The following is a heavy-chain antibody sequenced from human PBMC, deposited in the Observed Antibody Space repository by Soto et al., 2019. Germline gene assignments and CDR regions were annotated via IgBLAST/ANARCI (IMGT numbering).Heavy chain of an antibody. CDR3: ARDRYDCWGYYYYGMDV. J-gene: IGHJ6*02. D-gene: IGHD3-3*01. V-gene: IGHV3-30-3*01. CDR1: GFTFSSYA. CDR2: ISYDGSNK. Sequence: GGSLRLSCAASGFTFSSYAMHWVRQAPGKGLEWVAVISYDGSNKYYADSVKDRFTISRDNSKNTLYLQMNSLRAEDTAVYYCARDRYDCWGYYYYGMDVWGQGTTVTVSS.